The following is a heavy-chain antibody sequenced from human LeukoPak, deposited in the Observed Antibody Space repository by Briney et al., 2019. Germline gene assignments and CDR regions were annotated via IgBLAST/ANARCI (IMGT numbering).Heavy chain of an antibody. CDR3: ATPNYSYGYAAGYYYYMDV. Sequence: ASVKVSCKASGYTFTGYYMHWVRQAPGQGLEWMGWINPNSGGTNYAQKFQGRVTITADKSTSTAYMELSSLRSEDTAVYYCATPNYSYGYAAGYYYYMDVWGKGTTVTVSS. J-gene: IGHJ6*03. V-gene: IGHV1-2*02. D-gene: IGHD5-18*01. CDR2: INPNSGGT. CDR1: GYTFTGYY.